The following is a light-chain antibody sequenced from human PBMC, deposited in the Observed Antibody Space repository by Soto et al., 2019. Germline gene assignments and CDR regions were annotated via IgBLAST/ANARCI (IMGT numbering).Light chain of an antibody. CDR3: KNYDSVPRM. Sequence: DIQMTQSPSSLSASVGDTVTITCRASQGINNYLAWFQQRPGKVPKLLIYAASTLQSGVPSRFRGSRSGTDFPLTISSLQPEDVATFYCKNYDSVPRMFAQGTRVEIK. CDR2: AAS. CDR1: QGINNY. V-gene: IGKV1-27*01. J-gene: IGKJ1*01.